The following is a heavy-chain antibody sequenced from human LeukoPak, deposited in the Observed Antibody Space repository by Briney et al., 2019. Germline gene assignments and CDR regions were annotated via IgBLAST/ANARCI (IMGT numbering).Heavy chain of an antibody. CDR1: GFTVTSNF. D-gene: IGHD4-17*01. Sequence: GGSLRLSCVVSGFTVTSNFMSWVRQAPGKGLEWVSVIYSGGTTNYADSVKGRFTVYRDNSKNTLYLQMNSLRAEDTAVYYCASKLTSGYWGQGTLVTVSS. J-gene: IGHJ4*02. CDR2: IYSGGTT. CDR3: ASKLTSGY. V-gene: IGHV3-66*01.